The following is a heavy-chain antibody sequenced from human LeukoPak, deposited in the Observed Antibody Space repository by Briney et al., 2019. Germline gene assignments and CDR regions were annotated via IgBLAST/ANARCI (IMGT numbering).Heavy chain of an antibody. V-gene: IGHV3-21*01. D-gene: IGHD3-10*01. CDR1: GFDFSTHS. J-gene: IGHJ4*02. Sequence: GGSLRLSCAVSGFDFSTHSMNWVRQAPGKGLEWVSSIDSNSASIYYADSVKGRFTISRDNAKNSLYLQMNSLRAEDTAVYYCARLDPLFYGPGIDYWGQGTLVTVSS. CDR2: IDSNSASI. CDR3: ARLDPLFYGPGIDY.